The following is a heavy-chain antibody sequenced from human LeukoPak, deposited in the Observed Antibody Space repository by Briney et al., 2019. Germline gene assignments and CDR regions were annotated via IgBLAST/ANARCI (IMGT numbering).Heavy chain of an antibody. CDR1: GYTFTSYG. CDR2: ISAYNGNT. J-gene: IGHJ4*02. CDR3: ARGVRIVRGVIMGPFDY. Sequence: GASLKVSCTASGYTFTSYGISTVRQAPGQGLEWLRWISAYNGNTNYAQKLQGRLTMTTDTSTSTAYMELRSLRSDDTAVYYCARGVRIVRGVIMGPFDYWGQGTLVTVSS. V-gene: IGHV1-18*01. D-gene: IGHD3-10*01.